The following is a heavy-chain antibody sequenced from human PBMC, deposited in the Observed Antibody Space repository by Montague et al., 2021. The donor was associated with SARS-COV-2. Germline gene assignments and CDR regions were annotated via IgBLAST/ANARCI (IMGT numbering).Heavy chain of an antibody. J-gene: IGHJ5*02. CDR2: MHYSGAT. D-gene: IGHD6-13*01. CDR1: GGSLETSGYY. Sequence: SETLSLTCSVSGGSLETSGYYWGWVRQPPGKGLEWIVSMHYSGATFYNPSLKSRVTMSLATSKNYFSLNLTSVTAADTAVYFCARDSKGVRQLGNWFDPWGQGTLVTVSS. V-gene: IGHV4-39*07. CDR3: ARDSKGVRQLGNWFDP.